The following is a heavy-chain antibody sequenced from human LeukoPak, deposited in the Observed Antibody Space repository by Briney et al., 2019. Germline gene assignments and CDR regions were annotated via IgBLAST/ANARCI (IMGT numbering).Heavy chain of an antibody. Sequence: SETLSLTCTVSGGSISTYYWSWIRQPPGQGLEWIGYIYYSGSTSYNPSLKSRVTISVDTSKNQFSLKLSSVTAADTAVYYCAREEALGSGSFDYWGQGTLVTVSS. CDR3: AREEALGSGSFDY. D-gene: IGHD1-26*01. V-gene: IGHV4-59*01. CDR2: IYYSGST. CDR1: GGSISTYY. J-gene: IGHJ4*02.